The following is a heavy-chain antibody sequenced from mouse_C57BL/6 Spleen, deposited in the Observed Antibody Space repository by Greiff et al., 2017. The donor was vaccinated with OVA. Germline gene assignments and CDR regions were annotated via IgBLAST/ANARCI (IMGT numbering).Heavy chain of an antibody. J-gene: IGHJ4*01. CDR1: GYSFTGYY. Sequence: EVQLQQSGPELVKPGASVKISCKASGYSFTGYYMNWVKQSPEKSLEWIGEINPSTGGTTYNKKFKAKATLTVDKSSSTAYMQLKSLTSEDSAVYYCARLYYGSSYDYYAMDYWGQGTSVTVSS. D-gene: IGHD1-1*01. CDR2: INPSTGGT. CDR3: ARLYYGSSYDYYAMDY. V-gene: IGHV1-42*01.